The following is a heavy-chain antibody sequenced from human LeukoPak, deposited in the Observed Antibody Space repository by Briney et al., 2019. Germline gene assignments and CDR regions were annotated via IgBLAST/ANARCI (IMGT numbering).Heavy chain of an antibody. J-gene: IGHJ5*02. D-gene: IGHD2-8*01. Sequence: GGSLRLSCAASGFTFTARGMHWVRQAPGKGPQWVAFAGNDGRIKYNENSVEGRFTISRDNSKNTLYLQMNSLRPEDTAVYYCATTEGVTDKWLDPWGQGTQVTVSS. CDR3: ATTEGVTDKWLDP. CDR2: AGNDGRIK. V-gene: IGHV3-30*02. CDR1: GFTFTARG.